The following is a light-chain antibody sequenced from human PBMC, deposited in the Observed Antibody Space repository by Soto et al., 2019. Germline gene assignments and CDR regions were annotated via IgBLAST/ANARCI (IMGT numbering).Light chain of an antibody. J-gene: IGKJ2*01. CDR2: AAS. CDR3: LQYNDWPPKHT. Sequence: EIVMTQSPATLSVSPGERATLSCRASQSVSSNLAWYQQKPGQAPRLLIYAASTRATGVPARFSGSGSGTEFTLTISSLQSEDSAVYYCLQYNDWPPKHTFGQGTKLEIK. CDR1: QSVSSN. V-gene: IGKV3-15*01.